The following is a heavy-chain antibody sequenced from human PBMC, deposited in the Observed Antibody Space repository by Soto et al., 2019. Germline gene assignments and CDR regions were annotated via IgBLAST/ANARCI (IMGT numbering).Heavy chain of an antibody. Sequence: SETLSLTCIVSGGPISSKTHTWGWIRQPPGKGLEWIGSIFYSGSTYYKPSLKSRVNISVDTSKNQFSLKLSSVTAADTAVYYCARCDYGYGMDVWGQGTTVTVSS. CDR2: IFYSGST. CDR3: ARCDYGYGMDV. V-gene: IGHV4-39*01. D-gene: IGHD4-17*01. J-gene: IGHJ6*02. CDR1: GGPISSKTHT.